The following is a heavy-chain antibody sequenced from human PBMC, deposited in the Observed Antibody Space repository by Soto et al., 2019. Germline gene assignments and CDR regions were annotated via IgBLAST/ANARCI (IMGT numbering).Heavy chain of an antibody. V-gene: IGHV4-39*01. J-gene: IGHJ3*02. CDR2: IYYSGST. D-gene: IGHD4-17*01. CDR1: GGSISSSSYY. CDR3: ARHEATVDDLDAFDI. Sequence: SETLSLTCTVSGGSISSSSYYWGWIRQPPGKGLEWIGSIYYSGSTYYNPSLKSRVTISVDTSKNQFSLKLSSVTAADTAVYYCARHEATVDDLDAFDIWGQGTMVTVSS.